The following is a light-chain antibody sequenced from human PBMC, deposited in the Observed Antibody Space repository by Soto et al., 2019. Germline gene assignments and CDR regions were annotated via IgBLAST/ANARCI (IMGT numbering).Light chain of an antibody. CDR2: DVS. CDR1: SSDVGAHNS. V-gene: IGLV2-14*01. CDR3: SSYTSSNSYV. Sequence: QSVLTQPASVPGSPGQSIAISCTGTSSDVGAHNSVSWYQQYPGKAPKLMIHDVSNRPSGVSDRFSGSKSGNTASLTISGLQAEDEADYYCSSYTSSNSYVFGSGTKVTVL. J-gene: IGLJ1*01.